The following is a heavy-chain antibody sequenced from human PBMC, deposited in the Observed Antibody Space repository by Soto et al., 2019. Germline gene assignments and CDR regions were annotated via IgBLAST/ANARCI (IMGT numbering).Heavy chain of an antibody. CDR3: ARPVRGVIITPYEYGMDV. CDR1: GFTFSSYS. J-gene: IGHJ6*02. V-gene: IGHV3-48*02. D-gene: IGHD3-10*01. CDR2: ISSSSSTI. Sequence: GGSLRLSCAASGFTFSSYSMNWVRQAPGKGLEWVSYISSSSSTIYYADSVKRRFTISRDNAKNSLYLQMNSLRDEDTAVYYCARPVRGVIITPYEYGMDVWGQGTTVTVAS.